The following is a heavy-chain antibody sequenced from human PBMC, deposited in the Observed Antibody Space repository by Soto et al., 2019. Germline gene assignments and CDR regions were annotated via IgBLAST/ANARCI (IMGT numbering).Heavy chain of an antibody. Sequence: QVQLVQSGAEEKKPVASLKVSCKASGYTFTIYAMHWVRQAPGQRLEWMGWINAGNGNTKYSQKFQGRVTITRDTSASTAYMELSSLRSEDTAVYYCARDPSYYGMDVWGQGTTVTVSS. V-gene: IGHV1-3*05. CDR3: ARDPSYYGMDV. CDR2: INAGNGNT. CDR1: GYTFTIYA. J-gene: IGHJ6*02.